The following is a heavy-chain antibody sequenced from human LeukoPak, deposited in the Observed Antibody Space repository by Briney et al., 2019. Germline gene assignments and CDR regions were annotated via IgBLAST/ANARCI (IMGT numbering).Heavy chain of an antibody. J-gene: IGHJ4*02. CDR3: ASLEDYFDY. V-gene: IGHV3-30*04. Sequence: PGGSLRLSCAASGFTFSSYAMHWVRQAPGKGLEWVAVISYDGSNKYYADSVNGRFTISRDNSKNTLYLQMNSLRAEDTAVYYCASLEDYFDYWGQGTLVTVSS. CDR1: GFTFSSYA. CDR2: ISYDGSNK.